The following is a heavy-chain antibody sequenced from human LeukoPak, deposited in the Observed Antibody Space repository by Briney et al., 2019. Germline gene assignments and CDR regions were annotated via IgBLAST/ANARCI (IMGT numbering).Heavy chain of an antibody. CDR2: VYYSGST. J-gene: IGHJ4*02. CDR3: ARIHRYCSGGACYVLDN. CDR1: GGSVSGYY. V-gene: IGHV4-59*02. Sequence: SETLSLTCVVSGGSVSGYYWGWIRQPPGRGLEWIGYVYYSGSTNYNPSFKSRITISVDTSRNQFSLQLSSVTAADTAVYYCARIHRYCSGGACYVLDNWGQGTLVTVSS. D-gene: IGHD2-15*01.